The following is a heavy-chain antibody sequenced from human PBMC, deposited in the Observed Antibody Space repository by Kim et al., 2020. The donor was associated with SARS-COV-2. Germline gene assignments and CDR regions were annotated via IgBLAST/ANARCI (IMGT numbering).Heavy chain of an antibody. V-gene: IGHV3-73*01. D-gene: IGHD6-13*01. CDR1: GFTFSGSA. CDR3: TRLFYSSSWYGGGGMDV. Sequence: GGSLRLSCAASGFTFSGSAMHWVRQASGKGLEWVGRIRSKANSYATAYAASVKGRFTISRDDSKNTAYLQMNSLKTEDTAVYYCTRLFYSSSWYGGGGMDVWGQGTTVTVSS. J-gene: IGHJ6*02. CDR2: IRSKANSYAT.